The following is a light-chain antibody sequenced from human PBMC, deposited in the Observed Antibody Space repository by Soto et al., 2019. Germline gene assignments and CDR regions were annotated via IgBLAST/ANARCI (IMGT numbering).Light chain of an antibody. CDR1: SGDVGGYNY. CDR2: DVS. J-gene: IGLJ2*01. CDR3: SSYTSSSTLV. Sequence: QSALTQRASVSGSPGQSITISCTGTSGDVGGYNYVSWYQQHPGKAPKLMIYDVSNRPSGVSNRFSGSKSGNTASLTISGLQAEDEADYYCSSYTSSSTLVFGRGTKRPS. V-gene: IGLV2-14*01.